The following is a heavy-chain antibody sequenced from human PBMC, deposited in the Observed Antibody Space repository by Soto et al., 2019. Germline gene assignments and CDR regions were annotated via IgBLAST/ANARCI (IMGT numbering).Heavy chain of an antibody. Sequence: ASVKVSCKASGYTFTSYGISWVRQAPGQGLERMGWINAYNGKTNYAQKLQGRVTMTKDTSTDTAYMELSSLRSEDTAVYYCATVGFWSGYPPTGSYYYYGMDVWGQGTTVTVSS. V-gene: IGHV1-18*01. J-gene: IGHJ6*02. CDR1: GYTFTSYG. CDR2: INAYNGKT. D-gene: IGHD3-3*01. CDR3: ATVGFWSGYPPTGSYYYYGMDV.